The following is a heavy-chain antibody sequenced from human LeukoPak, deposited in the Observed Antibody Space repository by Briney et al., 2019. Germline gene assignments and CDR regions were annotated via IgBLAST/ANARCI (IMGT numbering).Heavy chain of an antibody. CDR1: GFTFSSYA. J-gene: IGHJ4*02. CDR3: AKANYDSSGYIDY. V-gene: IGHV3-23*01. Sequence: GGSLRLSCAASGFTFSSYAMSWVRQAPGKGLEWVSAISGSGGSTYYADSVKGRCTISRDNSKNTLYLQMNSLRAEDTAVYYCAKANYDSSGYIDYWGQGTLVTVSS. CDR2: ISGSGGST. D-gene: IGHD3-22*01.